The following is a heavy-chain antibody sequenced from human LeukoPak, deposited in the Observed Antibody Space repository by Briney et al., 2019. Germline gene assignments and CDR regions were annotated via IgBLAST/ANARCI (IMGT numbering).Heavy chain of an antibody. D-gene: IGHD6-19*01. CDR1: GFTFSSYW. J-gene: IGHJ4*02. CDR3: ARDRTVAGTDY. V-gene: IGHV3-74*01. CDR2: INSDGGST. Sequence: GGSLRLSCAASGFTFSSYWMHWVRQAPGRGLVWVSRINSDGGSTSYADSVKGRFTISRDNAKNTLYLQMNSLRGEDTAVEYCARDRTVAGTDYWGEGTLVTVSS.